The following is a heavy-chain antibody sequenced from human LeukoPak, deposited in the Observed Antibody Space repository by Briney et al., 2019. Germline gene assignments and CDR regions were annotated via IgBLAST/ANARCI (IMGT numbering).Heavy chain of an antibody. CDR2: INPSGGST. CDR1: GYTFNNHY. CDR3: ARQGTYSIAIGMGY. J-gene: IGHJ4*02. V-gene: IGHV1-46*02. D-gene: IGHD3-3*02. Sequence: ASVKVSCKASGYTFNNHYMYWVRQAPGQGLEWMGVINPSGGSTSYAQKFQGRVTMTRDTSTRTVYMEVNSLRSEDTAVYYCARQGTYSIAIGMGYWGQGTLVTVSS.